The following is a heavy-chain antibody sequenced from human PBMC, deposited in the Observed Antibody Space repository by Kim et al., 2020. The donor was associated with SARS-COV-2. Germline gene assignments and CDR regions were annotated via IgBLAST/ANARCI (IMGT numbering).Heavy chain of an antibody. CDR2: IYYSGST. J-gene: IGHJ3*02. Sequence: SETLSLSCTVSGGSVSSDTSYWSWIRQPPGKGLEWIGYIYYSGSTNYNPSLKSRVTISVDTSKNQFSLKVRSVTAADTAVYYCASLCSGDTCHTWDTFDIWGQGTMVTVSS. D-gene: IGHD2-15*01. V-gene: IGHV4-61*01. CDR1: GGSVSSDTSY. CDR3: ASLCSGDTCHTWDTFDI.